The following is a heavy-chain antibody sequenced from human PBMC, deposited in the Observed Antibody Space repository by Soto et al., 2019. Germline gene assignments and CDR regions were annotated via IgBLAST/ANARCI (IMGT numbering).Heavy chain of an antibody. Sequence: QVQLVQSGAEVKQPGSSVKVSCRTSGGTFNNHALTWLRQAPGQGLEWMGGIIPMFGTTYTSQKFQGRVAISADETTSTLELSSLRSEDTAVYFCARWDVCYPGGDDAFDMWGQGTTVIVSS. J-gene: IGHJ3*02. V-gene: IGHV1-69*01. CDR3: ARWDVCYPGGDDAFDM. D-gene: IGHD2-15*01. CDR1: GGTFNNHA. CDR2: IIPMFGTT.